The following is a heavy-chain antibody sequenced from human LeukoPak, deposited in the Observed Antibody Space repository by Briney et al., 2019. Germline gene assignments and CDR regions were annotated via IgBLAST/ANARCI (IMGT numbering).Heavy chain of an antibody. V-gene: IGHV4-38-2*01. Sequence: SETLSLTCAVSGYSISSGYYWGWIRQPPGKGLEWIESMLQSRNSYYSPSPKSRVTISFDTSKNQFSLKLSSVTAADTAVYYCARFISGSVPGYIDYWGQGTLVSVSS. CDR1: GYSISSGYY. J-gene: IGHJ4*02. CDR2: MLQSRNS. D-gene: IGHD3-10*01. CDR3: ARFISGSVPGYIDY.